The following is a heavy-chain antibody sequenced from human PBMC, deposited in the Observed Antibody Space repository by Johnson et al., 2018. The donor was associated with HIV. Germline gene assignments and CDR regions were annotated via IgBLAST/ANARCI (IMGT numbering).Heavy chain of an antibody. V-gene: IGHV3-64*01. Sequence: VQLVESGGGLVQPGGSLRLSCAAPGFTFSSYAMHWVRQAPGKGLQYVSAISSNGGSTYYANSVKGRFTISRDNSKNTLYLQMNSLRAEDTAVYYCARVPNDAFDIWGQGTMVTVSS. CDR3: ARVPNDAFDI. CDR1: GFTFSSYA. J-gene: IGHJ3*02. CDR2: ISSNGGST.